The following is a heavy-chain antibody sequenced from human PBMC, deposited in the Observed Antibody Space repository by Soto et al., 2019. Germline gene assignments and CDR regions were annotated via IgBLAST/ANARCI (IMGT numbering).Heavy chain of an antibody. V-gene: IGHV3-33*01. Sequence: QVQLVESGGGVVQPGRSLRLSCAASGFTFSSYGMHWVRQAPGKGLEWVAVIWYDGSNKYYADSVKGRFTISRDNSKNTLYLQMNSLRAEDTAMYYCARDGGFYDSSGYCDYWGQGTLVTVSS. CDR1: GFTFSSYG. J-gene: IGHJ4*02. CDR2: IWYDGSNK. D-gene: IGHD3-22*01. CDR3: ARDGGFYDSSGYCDY.